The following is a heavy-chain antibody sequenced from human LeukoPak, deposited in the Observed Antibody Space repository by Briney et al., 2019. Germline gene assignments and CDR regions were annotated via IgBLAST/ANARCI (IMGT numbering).Heavy chain of an antibody. D-gene: IGHD6-6*01. J-gene: IGHJ6*03. Sequence: SETLSLTCTVSGGSISSGSYYWSWIRQPAGKGLEWIGRIYTSGSTNYNPSLKSRVTISVDTSKNQFFLKLSSVTAADTAVYYCARGDSSSYYYYYYMDVWGKVTTVTVSS. CDR1: GGSISSGSYY. CDR2: IYTSGST. CDR3: ARGDSSSYYYYYYMDV. V-gene: IGHV4-61*02.